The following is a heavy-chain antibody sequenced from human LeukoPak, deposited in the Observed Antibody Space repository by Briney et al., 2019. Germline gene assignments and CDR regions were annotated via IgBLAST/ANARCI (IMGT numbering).Heavy chain of an antibody. CDR1: GFTFSNYA. V-gene: IGHV3-30*04. CDR2: ISYDGSDK. D-gene: IGHD6-19*01. CDR3: ARDFRGVAVAPSVDC. Sequence: GGSLRLSCAASGFTFSNYAMYWVRQAPGKGLEWVALISYDGSDKYYADSVKGRFTISRDNSKNTLYLQMDSLRAEDTAVYYCARDFRGVAVAPSVDCWGQGTLVTVSS. J-gene: IGHJ4*02.